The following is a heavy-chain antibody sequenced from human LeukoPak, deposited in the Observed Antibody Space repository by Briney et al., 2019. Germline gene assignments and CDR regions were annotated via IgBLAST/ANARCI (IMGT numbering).Heavy chain of an antibody. CDR3: ARDNSGMDV. Sequence: GRSLRLSCAASGFSFSSYGMHWVRQAPGKGLEWVAVIWYDGSNKYYADSVKGRFTISRDNSKNTVYLQMNSLRAEDTAVYYCARDNSGMDVWGQGTTVTVS. J-gene: IGHJ6*02. D-gene: IGHD4-23*01. CDR1: GFSFSSYG. CDR2: IWYDGSNK. V-gene: IGHV3-33*01.